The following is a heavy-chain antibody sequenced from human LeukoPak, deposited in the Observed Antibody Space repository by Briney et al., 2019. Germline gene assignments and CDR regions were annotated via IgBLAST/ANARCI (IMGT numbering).Heavy chain of an antibody. V-gene: IGHV3-15*04. CDR3: TMEATMYGVVTDY. Sequence: KPGGSLRLSCAASGFTFSNGWMTWLRQAPGKGLEWVGRIERKADGGTSDYAAAVKGRFTISRDDSKNMVYLQMSGLKSEDTGVYFCTMEATMYGVVTDYWGQGTLVTVSS. J-gene: IGHJ4*02. CDR2: IERKADGGTS. CDR1: GFTFSNGW. D-gene: IGHD3-3*01.